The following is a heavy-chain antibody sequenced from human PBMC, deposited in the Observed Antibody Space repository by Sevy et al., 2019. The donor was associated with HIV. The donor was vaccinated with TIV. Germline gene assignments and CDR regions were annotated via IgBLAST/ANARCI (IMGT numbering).Heavy chain of an antibody. V-gene: IGHV1-2*06. D-gene: IGHD2-2*01. CDR3: AGGLEYCGSIDCPFGF. Sequence: ASVKVSCKASGYTFSGYYIHWVRQAPGQGLEWMGRFNPKSGGTNYAQKFQGRVTMTTDTPISPAYMDLGRLRSDDTAVYYCAGGLEYCGSIDCPFGFWGQGTLVTVSS. CDR1: GYTFSGYY. CDR2: FNPKSGGT. J-gene: IGHJ4*02.